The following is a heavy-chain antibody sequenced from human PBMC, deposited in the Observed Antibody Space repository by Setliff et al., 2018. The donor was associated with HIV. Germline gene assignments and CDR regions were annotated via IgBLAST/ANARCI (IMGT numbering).Heavy chain of an antibody. CDR2: INRSGGTT. Sequence: ASVKVSCKASGGTFSSYSMHWVRQAPGQGLEWMGIINRSGGTTNYAQKFQGRVTITTDESMTTVYMELSSLRSEDTAVYYCARVRRGCSSHSCPLENWGQGTLVTVSS. D-gene: IGHD2-2*01. CDR1: GGTFSSYS. V-gene: IGHV1-46*01. J-gene: IGHJ4*02. CDR3: ARVRRGCSSHSCPLEN.